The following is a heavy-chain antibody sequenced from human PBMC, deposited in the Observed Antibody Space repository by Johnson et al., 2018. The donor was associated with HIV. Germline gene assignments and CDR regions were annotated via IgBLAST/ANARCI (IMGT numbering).Heavy chain of an antibody. J-gene: IGHJ3*02. CDR3: AKDQIPAAASRAFDI. CDR1: GFTLSSYG. Sequence: QVQLVESGGGVVQPGGSLRLSCAASGFTLSSYGMHWVRQAPGKGLQWVAFIRYDGSNKYYADSVKGRFTISRDNSKNTLYLQMNSLRAEDTAVYYCAKDQIPAAASRAFDIWGQGTMVTVS. V-gene: IGHV3-30*02. D-gene: IGHD6-13*01. CDR2: IRYDGSNK.